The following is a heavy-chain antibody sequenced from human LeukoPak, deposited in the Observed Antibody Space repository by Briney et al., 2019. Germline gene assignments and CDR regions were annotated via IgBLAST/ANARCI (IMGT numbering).Heavy chain of an antibody. J-gene: IGHJ4*02. CDR3: ARGYNHQIAAANDY. V-gene: IGHV3-48*01. D-gene: IGHD6-13*01. Sequence: GGSLRLSCAASGFTFNTYTFNWVRQAPGKGLEWVAFISSTSTFTYYADSVKGRFTISRDNAKNSLFLQMNSLRVEDTAIYYCARGYNHQIAAANDYWGQGALVTVSS. CDR2: ISSTSTFT. CDR1: GFTFNTYT.